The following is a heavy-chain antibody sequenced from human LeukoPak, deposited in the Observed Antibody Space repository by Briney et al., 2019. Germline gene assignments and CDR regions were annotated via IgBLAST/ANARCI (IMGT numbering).Heavy chain of an antibody. CDR3: TTDLGLTMIRGVIVS. CDR2: IKSKGDGETT. Sequence: GESLRLSCAASGFTFTNAWMNWVRQAPGKGLAWVGRIKSKGDGETTDYAAPVKGRFTMSRDDSKATVYLQMNYLEAEDTAVYYCTTDLGLTMIRGVIVSWGQGALVTVS. J-gene: IGHJ5*01. V-gene: IGHV3-15*01. CDR1: GFTFTNAW. D-gene: IGHD3-10*01.